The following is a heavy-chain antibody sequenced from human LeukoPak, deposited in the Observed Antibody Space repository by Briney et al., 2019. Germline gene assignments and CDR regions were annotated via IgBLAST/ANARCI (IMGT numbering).Heavy chain of an antibody. V-gene: IGHV3-11*04. Sequence: GGSLRLSCAASGFTFSDYYLSWIRHAPGKGMEWVSSISSIGRTIYYADSVKGRFTISRENAKNSLYLQMNSLRAEDTAVYYCARVGGYDWASDYWGQGTLVTVSS. CDR2: ISSIGRTI. CDR1: GFTFSDYY. D-gene: IGHD5-12*01. CDR3: ARVGGYDWASDY. J-gene: IGHJ4*02.